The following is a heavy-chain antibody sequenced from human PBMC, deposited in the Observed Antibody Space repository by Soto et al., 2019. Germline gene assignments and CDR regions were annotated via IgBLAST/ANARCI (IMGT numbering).Heavy chain of an antibody. CDR3: ARGVSAGVDY. Sequence: ASVKVSCKASGYSFTSLDINWVRQTAGQGLEWMGWMEPSTGRTGYAQKFQGRVTMTRDTSINTAYMELTTLTSDDTAFYYCARGVSAGVDYWGQGTLVSVSS. CDR2: MEPSTGRT. D-gene: IGHD1-26*01. J-gene: IGHJ4*02. CDR1: GYSFTSLD. V-gene: IGHV1-8*01.